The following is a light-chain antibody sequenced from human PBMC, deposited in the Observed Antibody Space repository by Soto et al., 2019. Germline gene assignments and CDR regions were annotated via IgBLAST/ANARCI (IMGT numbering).Light chain of an antibody. CDR3: CSNASSPTYV. CDR2: DVN. V-gene: IGLV2-11*01. CDR1: SNDVGRYNY. Sequence: QSVLTQPRSVSGSPGQSVTISCTGTSNDVGRYNYVSWYQQHPGKAPQLMIYDVNKRPSGVPDRFSGSKSGNTASLTISGLQAVDEADFPCCSNASSPTYVFRTGTKV. J-gene: IGLJ1*01.